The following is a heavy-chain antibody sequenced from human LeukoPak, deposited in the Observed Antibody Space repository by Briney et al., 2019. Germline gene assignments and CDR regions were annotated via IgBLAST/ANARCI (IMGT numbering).Heavy chain of an antibody. Sequence: PSGTLSLTCAVSGGSISSGNWWSWVRQPPGKGLECIGEIYHSGSTNYNPSLKSRVTISVDKSKNQFSLKLSSVTAADTAVYYCARDRYYDSSSSHYGWYFDLWGRGTLVTVSS. CDR1: GGSISSGNW. V-gene: IGHV4-4*02. D-gene: IGHD3-22*01. J-gene: IGHJ2*01. CDR2: IYHSGST. CDR3: ARDRYYDSSSSHYGWYFDL.